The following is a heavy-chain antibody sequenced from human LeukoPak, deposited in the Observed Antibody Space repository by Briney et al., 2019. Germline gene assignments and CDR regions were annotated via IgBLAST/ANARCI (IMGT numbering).Heavy chain of an antibody. D-gene: IGHD3-10*01. Sequence: PGGTLRLSCAASGFTFSSYGMSWVRQAPGKGLEWVSDISGSGGRTYYVDSVKGRFTISRDNGKNMLYLQMNSLRAEDTAVYYCAKGPRTVRFGDRHKGIFDYWGQGTLVTVSP. CDR1: GFTFSSYG. V-gene: IGHV3-23*01. CDR2: ISGSGGRT. CDR3: AKGPRTVRFGDRHKGIFDY. J-gene: IGHJ4*02.